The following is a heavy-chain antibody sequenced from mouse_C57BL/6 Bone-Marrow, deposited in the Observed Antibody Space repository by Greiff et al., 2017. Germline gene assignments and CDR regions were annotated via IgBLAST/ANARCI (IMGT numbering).Heavy chain of an antibody. J-gene: IGHJ3*01. CDR1: GYTFTSYW. CDR2: IDPSDSYT. V-gene: IGHV1-59*01. Sequence: QVQLQQPGAELVRPGTSVKLSCKASGYTFTSYWMHWVKQRPGQGLEWIGVIDPSDSYTNYNQKFKGKATLTVDTSSSTAYMQLSSLTSEGSAVYYCARIGVPWVAYWGQGTLVTVSA. D-gene: IGHD3-1*01. CDR3: ARIGVPWVAY.